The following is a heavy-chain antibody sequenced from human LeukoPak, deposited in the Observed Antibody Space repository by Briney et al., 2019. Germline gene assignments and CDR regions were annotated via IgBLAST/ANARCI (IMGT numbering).Heavy chain of an antibody. Sequence: GRSLRLSCAASGFTVSNNYMSWARQAPGKGLEWVSVIHSGGSTYYVDSVKGRFTISRDNSQNTLYLQMNSLRAEDTAVFYCARLVSGSVDSWGQGTLVTVSS. CDR2: IHSGGST. D-gene: IGHD1-26*01. V-gene: IGHV3-53*01. CDR3: ARLVSGSVDS. J-gene: IGHJ4*02. CDR1: GFTVSNNY.